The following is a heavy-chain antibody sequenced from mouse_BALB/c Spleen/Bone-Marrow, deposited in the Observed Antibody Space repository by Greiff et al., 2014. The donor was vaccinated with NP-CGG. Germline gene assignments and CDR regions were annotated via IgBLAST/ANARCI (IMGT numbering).Heavy chain of an antibody. J-gene: IGHJ2*01. CDR3: ARTILGYYFDY. V-gene: IGHV1-14*01. CDR2: THPYNDGT. CDR1: GYTFTSYV. Sequence: VQLQQPGPEPVKPGASVKMSCKASGYTFTSYVMHWVKQKPGQGLEWIGYTHPYNDGTKYNERFKGKATLTSDKSSSTAYMELSSLTSEDSAVYYCARTILGYYFDYWGQGTTLTVSS. D-gene: IGHD2-10*02.